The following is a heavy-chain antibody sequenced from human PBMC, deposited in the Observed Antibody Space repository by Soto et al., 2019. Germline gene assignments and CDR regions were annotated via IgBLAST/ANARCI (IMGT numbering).Heavy chain of an antibody. CDR3: ARVPVTTPYYYYGMDV. CDR1: GYTFTSYG. V-gene: IGHV1-18*01. D-gene: IGHD4-17*01. CDR2: ISAYNGNT. J-gene: IGHJ6*02. Sequence: QVQLVQSGAEVKKPGASVKVSCKASGYTFTSYGISWVRQAPGQGLEWMGWISAYNGNTNYAQKLQGRVTMTTDTPTSTAYMELRSLRSDDTAVYYCARVPVTTPYYYYGMDVWGQGTTVTVSS.